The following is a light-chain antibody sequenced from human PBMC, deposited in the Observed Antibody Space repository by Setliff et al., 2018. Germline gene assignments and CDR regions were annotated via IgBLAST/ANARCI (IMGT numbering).Light chain of an antibody. J-gene: IGLJ1*01. CDR3: ATWDDSLNGYV. CDR2: KNN. CDR1: SSNIGSHS. V-gene: IGLV1-44*01. Sequence: QSVLTQPPSASGTPGQRVTISCSGISSNIGSHSVNWYQQFPGMAPKLLIYKNNQRSSGVPDRFSGSKSGTSASLAISGLQSEDEADYHCATWDDSLNGYVFATGTKVTVL.